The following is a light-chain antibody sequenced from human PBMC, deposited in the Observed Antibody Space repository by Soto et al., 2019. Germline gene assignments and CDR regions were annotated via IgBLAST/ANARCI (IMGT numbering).Light chain of an antibody. CDR3: QQRSNCRRT. V-gene: IGKV3-11*01. Sequence: EIVLTQAPATLALSPGERATLSCRASQSVSSYLAWYQQKPGQAPRLLIYDASNRATGIPARFSGSGSGTDFTLTISSLELEDFAVYYRQQRSNCRRTFGQGTKVDVK. CDR1: QSVSSY. J-gene: IGKJ1*01. CDR2: DAS.